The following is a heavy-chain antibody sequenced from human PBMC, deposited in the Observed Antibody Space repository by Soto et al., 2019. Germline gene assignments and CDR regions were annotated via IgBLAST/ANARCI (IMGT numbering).Heavy chain of an antibody. Sequence: PGGSLRLSCAASGFTFSNYAMHWVRQAPGKGLEWVAVISYDGSNEYYADSVKGRFTVSRDNSKNTLYLQMNSLRPEDTAVYYCARNYYGSGSYLGPFGYWGRGPLVTVSS. CDR3: ARNYYGSGSYLGPFGY. V-gene: IGHV3-30*04. CDR2: ISYDGSNE. J-gene: IGHJ4*02. D-gene: IGHD3-10*01. CDR1: GFTFSNYA.